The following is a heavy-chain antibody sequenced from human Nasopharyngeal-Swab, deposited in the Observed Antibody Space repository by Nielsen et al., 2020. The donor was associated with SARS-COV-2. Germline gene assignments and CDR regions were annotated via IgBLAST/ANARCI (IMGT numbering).Heavy chain of an antibody. V-gene: IGHV3-30-3*01. Sequence: WIRQPPGKGLEWVAVISYDGSNKYYADSVKGRFTISRDNSKNTLYLQMNSLRAEDTAAYYCARDLGSTFYYFDYWGQGTLVTVSS. D-gene: IGHD3-10*01. CDR2: ISYDGSNK. CDR3: ARDLGSTFYYFDY. J-gene: IGHJ4*02.